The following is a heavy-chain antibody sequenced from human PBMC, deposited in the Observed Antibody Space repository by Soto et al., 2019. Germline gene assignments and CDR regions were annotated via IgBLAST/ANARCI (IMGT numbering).Heavy chain of an antibody. CDR3: ARLTGTTGRYNWFDP. D-gene: IGHD1-7*01. V-gene: IGHV5-10-1*01. Sequence: RGESLKISCKGSGYSFTSYWISWVRQMPGKGLEWMGRIDPSDSYTNYSPSFQGHVTISADKSISTAYLQWSSLKASDTAMYYCARLTGTTGRYNWFDPWGQGSLVTVSS. CDR1: GYSFTSYW. CDR2: IDPSDSYT. J-gene: IGHJ5*02.